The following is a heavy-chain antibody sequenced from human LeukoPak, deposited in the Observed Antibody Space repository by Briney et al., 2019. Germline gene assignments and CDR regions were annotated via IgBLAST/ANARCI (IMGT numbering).Heavy chain of an antibody. J-gene: IGHJ4*02. V-gene: IGHV3-30*02. CDR2: IRYDGSNK. D-gene: IGHD3-10*01. CDR1: GFTFSSYG. Sequence: GGSLRLSCAASGFTFSSYGMHWVRQAPGKGLEWVAFIRYDGSNKYYADSVKGRFTISRDNSKNTLYLQMNSLRAEDTAVYYCAKVQSRFGELIPPVWGQGTLVTVSS. CDR3: AKVQSRFGELIPPV.